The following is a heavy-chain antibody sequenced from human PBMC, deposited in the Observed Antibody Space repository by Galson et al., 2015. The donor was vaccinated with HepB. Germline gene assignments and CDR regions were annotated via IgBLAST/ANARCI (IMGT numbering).Heavy chain of an antibody. CDR2: IIPVFATT. V-gene: IGHV1-69*06. CDR3: ARAWDSSGYGIDY. D-gene: IGHD3-22*01. J-gene: IGHJ4*02. Sequence: SVKVSCKASGGTFRSYGVSWVRQAPGQGLEWVGGIIPVFATTNYAQKFQGRVTITADKSTSTAYMELSSLRSEDTAMYYCARAWDSSGYGIDYWGQGTLVTASS. CDR1: GGTFRSYG.